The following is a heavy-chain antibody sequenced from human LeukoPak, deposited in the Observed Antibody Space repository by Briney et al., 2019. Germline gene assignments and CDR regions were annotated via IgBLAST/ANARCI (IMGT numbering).Heavy chain of an antibody. D-gene: IGHD2-2*01. J-gene: IGHJ6*02. Sequence: GGSLRLSCAASGFTFSSYWMSWVRQAPEKGLEWVAKINEDGSAKDYVDSVKGRFTISRDNAKNPLYLVMNSLTADDTAVYYCARDYQFRLDVWGQGTTVTVSS. V-gene: IGHV3-7*01. CDR1: GFTFSSYW. CDR2: INEDGSAK. CDR3: ARDYQFRLDV.